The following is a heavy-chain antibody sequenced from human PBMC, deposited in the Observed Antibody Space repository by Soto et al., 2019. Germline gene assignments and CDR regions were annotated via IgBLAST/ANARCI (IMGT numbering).Heavy chain of an antibody. Sequence: ASVKVSCKASGFTFTSSAVQWLRQSRGQRLEWIGWIVVGSGNTNYAQKFQERVTITRDMSTSTAYMELSSLRSEDTAVYYCAADGTATDAFDIWGQGTMVTVS. V-gene: IGHV1-58*01. CDR1: GFTFTSSA. CDR2: IVVGSGNT. D-gene: IGHD5-12*01. J-gene: IGHJ3*02. CDR3: AADGTATDAFDI.